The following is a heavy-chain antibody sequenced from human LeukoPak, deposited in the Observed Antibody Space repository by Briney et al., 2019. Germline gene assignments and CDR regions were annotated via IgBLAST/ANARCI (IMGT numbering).Heavy chain of an antibody. CDR1: GFTVSGNY. CDR2: ISGSGGST. V-gene: IGHV3-23*01. J-gene: IGHJ5*01. Sequence: GGSLRLSCAVSGFTVSGNYMSWVRQAPGKGLEWVSAISGSGGSTYCADSVKGRFTISRDNSKNTLYLQMNSLRAEDTAVYYCAKDGLRFLEWFDYWGQGTLVTVSS. CDR3: AKDGLRFLEWFDY. D-gene: IGHD3-3*01.